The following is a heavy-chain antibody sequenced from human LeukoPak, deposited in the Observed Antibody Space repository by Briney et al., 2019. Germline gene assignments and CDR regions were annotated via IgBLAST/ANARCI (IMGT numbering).Heavy chain of an antibody. Sequence: PGGSLRLSCAASGFTFSSYWMSWVRQAPGKGLEWVANIKQDGSEKYYVDSVKGRFTISRDNAKNSLYLQMISLRAEDTAVYYCARDRYCSSGGCPLDYWGQGTLVTVSS. J-gene: IGHJ4*02. D-gene: IGHD2-15*01. V-gene: IGHV3-7*01. CDR2: IKQDGSEK. CDR3: ARDRYCSSGGCPLDY. CDR1: GFTFSSYW.